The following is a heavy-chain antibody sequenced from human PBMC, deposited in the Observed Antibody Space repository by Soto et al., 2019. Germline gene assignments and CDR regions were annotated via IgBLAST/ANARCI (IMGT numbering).Heavy chain of an antibody. Sequence: QITLKESGPPLVSPAQTLTLTCAFSGFSLTTTRMGVAWIRQPPGQALEWLALIYWDDDKRYSPSLKNRLTVCKDTSTNRVVLTITNISPDDTGTCFCAQAGDFDLLSFDRWGPGTLVTVSS. V-gene: IGHV2-5*02. J-gene: IGHJ4*02. CDR2: IYWDDDK. CDR3: AQAGDFDLLSFDR. D-gene: IGHD2-15*01. CDR1: GFSLTTTRMG.